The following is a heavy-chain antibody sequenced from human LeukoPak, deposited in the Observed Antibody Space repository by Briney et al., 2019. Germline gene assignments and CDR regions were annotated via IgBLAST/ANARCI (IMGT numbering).Heavy chain of an antibody. V-gene: IGHV3-30*04. CDR3: ASPSLYDIFSFDY. D-gene: IGHD3-9*01. CDR2: ISYDGSNK. Sequence: PGRSLRLSCAASGFTFSSYAMHWVRQAPGKGLEWVAVISYDGSNKYYADSVKGRFTISRDNAKNTLYLQMNSLRAEDTAVYYCASPSLYDIFSFDYWGQGTLVTVSS. CDR1: GFTFSSYA. J-gene: IGHJ4*02.